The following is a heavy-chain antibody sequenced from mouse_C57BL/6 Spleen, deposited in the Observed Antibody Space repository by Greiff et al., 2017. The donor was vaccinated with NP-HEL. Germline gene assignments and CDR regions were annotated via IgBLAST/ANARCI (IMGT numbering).Heavy chain of an antibody. Sequence: VKLMESGAELARPGASVKLSCKASGYTFTSYGISWVKQSTGQGLEWIGEIYPRSGNTYYNEKFKGKATLTADKSSSTACMELRSLTSEDSAVYFCARSDYYGSSYEYYFDYWGQGTTPTVSS. CDR2: IYPRSGNT. CDR3: ARSDYYGSSYEYYFDY. CDR1: GYTFTSYG. D-gene: IGHD1-1*01. J-gene: IGHJ2*01. V-gene: IGHV1-81*01.